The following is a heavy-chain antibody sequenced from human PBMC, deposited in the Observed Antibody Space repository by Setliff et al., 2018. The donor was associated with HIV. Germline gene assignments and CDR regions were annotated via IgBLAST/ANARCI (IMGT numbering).Heavy chain of an antibody. Sequence: RASVKVSCKVFGFTLSEVSIHWVRQAPGKGLEWMGYFDPQDGETVYAQKFQGRVTMTEDTSIDTAYMELTRLRSEDTAAYYCAIDGAGGWLRPMPDYWGQGTLVTVSS. J-gene: IGHJ4*02. D-gene: IGHD5-12*01. CDR1: GFTLSEVS. V-gene: IGHV1-24*01. CDR3: AIDGAGGWLRPMPDY. CDR2: FDPQDGET.